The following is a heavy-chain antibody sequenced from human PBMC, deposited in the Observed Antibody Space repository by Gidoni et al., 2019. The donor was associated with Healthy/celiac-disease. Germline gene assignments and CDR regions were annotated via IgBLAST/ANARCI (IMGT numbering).Heavy chain of an antibody. CDR3: ARVYRYGDPPDY. D-gene: IGHD4-17*01. Sequence: EVRLVEPGGGLVKPGGSLSLSWEASGLTFSSYRMNWVRQAPGKGLEWVSSISSSSSYIYYADSVKGRFTISRDNAKNSLYLQMNSLRAEDTAVYYCARVYRYGDPPDYWGQGTLVTVSS. CDR2: ISSSSSYI. CDR1: GLTFSSYR. V-gene: IGHV3-21*01. J-gene: IGHJ4*02.